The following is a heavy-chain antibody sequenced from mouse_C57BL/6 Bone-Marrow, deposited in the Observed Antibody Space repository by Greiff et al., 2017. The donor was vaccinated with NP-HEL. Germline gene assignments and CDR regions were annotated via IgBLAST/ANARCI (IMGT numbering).Heavy chain of an antibody. CDR2: IDPANGNT. V-gene: IGHV14-3*01. CDR1: GFNIKNTY. D-gene: IGHD1-1*01. J-gene: IGHJ2*01. Sequence: VQLKQSVAELVRPGASVKLSCTASGFNIKNTYMPWVKQRPEQGLEWIGRIDPANGNTKYAPKFQGKATITADTSSNTAYLQLSSLTSEDTAIYYCALLLAAYYFDYWGQGTTLTVSS. CDR3: ALLLAAYYFDY.